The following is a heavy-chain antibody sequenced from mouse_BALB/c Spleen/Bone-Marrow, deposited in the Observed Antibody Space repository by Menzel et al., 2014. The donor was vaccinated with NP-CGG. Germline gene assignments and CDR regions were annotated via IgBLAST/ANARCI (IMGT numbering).Heavy chain of an antibody. CDR1: GFSFSYYA. V-gene: IGHV5-6-5*01. CDR2: ISSGAIT. D-gene: IGHD2-4*01. J-gene: IGHJ2*01. CDR3: VGGDNDYDFDY. Sequence: EVMLVESGGGLVKPGGSLKLSCAASGFSFSYYAMSWVRQTPEKRLEWVASISSGAITYYPDSVKGRFTISRDNARNILYLLMSSLRSEDTAMYYCVGGDNDYDFDYWGQGTTLTVSS.